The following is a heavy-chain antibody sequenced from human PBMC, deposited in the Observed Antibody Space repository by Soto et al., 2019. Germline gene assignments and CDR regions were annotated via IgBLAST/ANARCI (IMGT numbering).Heavy chain of an antibody. CDR3: ARGVESRTYYYDSSGYWVLGY. J-gene: IGHJ4*02. CDR2: IYPGDSDT. CDR1: GYSFTSYW. D-gene: IGHD3-22*01. V-gene: IGHV5-51*01. Sequence: PVESLKISCKGSGYSFTSYWIGWLRQMPVKCLEWIGIIYPGDSDTRYSPSFQGQVTISADKSISTAYLQWSSLKASDTAMSYCARGVESRTYYYDSSGYWVLGYWGQGTLVTVSS.